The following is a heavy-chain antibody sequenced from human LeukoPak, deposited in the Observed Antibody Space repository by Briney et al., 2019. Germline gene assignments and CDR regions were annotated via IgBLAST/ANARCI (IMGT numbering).Heavy chain of an antibody. CDR2: INHSGST. Sequence: PSETLSLTCAVYGGSFSGYYWSWIRQPPGKGLEWIGEINHSGSTNYNPSLKSRVTISVDTSKNHFSLRLSSVTAADTAVYYCARPGVGATSGNDAFDIWGQGTMVTVSS. D-gene: IGHD1-26*01. J-gene: IGHJ3*02. CDR1: GGSFSGYY. CDR3: ARPGVGATSGNDAFDI. V-gene: IGHV4-34*01.